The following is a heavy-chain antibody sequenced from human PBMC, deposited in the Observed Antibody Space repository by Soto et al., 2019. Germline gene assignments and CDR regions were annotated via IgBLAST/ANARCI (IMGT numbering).Heavy chain of an antibody. D-gene: IGHD3-10*01. CDR2: IYYSGST. V-gene: IGHV4-59*01. J-gene: IGHJ4*02. CDR1: CGSISRYY. CDR3: ARWRFGEIDY. Sequence: SETLSLTCTVSCGSISRYYWSWIRQPPGKGLEWIGYIYYSGSTNYNPSLKSRVTISVDTSKNQFSLKLSSVTAADTAVYYCARWRFGEIDYWGQGTLVTVSS.